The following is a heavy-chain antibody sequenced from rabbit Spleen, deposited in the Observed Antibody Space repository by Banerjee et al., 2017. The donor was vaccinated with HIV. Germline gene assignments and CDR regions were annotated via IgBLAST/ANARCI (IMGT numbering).Heavy chain of an antibody. CDR2: IDPFFGTT. Sequence: LEESGGGLVQPGGSLKISCKGSGFFFSSYYMSWVRQAPGKGLEWIGYIDPFFGTTYFASWVNDRFTISSDNAQNTVFLQLNSLTVADTATYFCARDPAYSSGSGSAIPYLWGPGTLVTVS. J-gene: IGHJ4*01. CDR1: GFFFSSYY. CDR3: ARDPAYSSGSGSAIPYL. V-gene: IGHV1S7*01. D-gene: IGHD1-1*01.